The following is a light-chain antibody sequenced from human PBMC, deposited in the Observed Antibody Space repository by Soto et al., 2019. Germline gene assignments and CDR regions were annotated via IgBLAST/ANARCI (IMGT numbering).Light chain of an antibody. CDR1: QSVNNN. CDR3: QQYNNWPLA. J-gene: IGKJ4*01. Sequence: EIVMTQSPATLSVSPGERATLSCRASQSVNNNLAWYQQKPGQAPRLLIYGASARATGIPARFSGSGSGTEFTLPISSLQSEDFAVYYCQQYNNWPLAFGGGTKVEIK. CDR2: GAS. V-gene: IGKV3-15*01.